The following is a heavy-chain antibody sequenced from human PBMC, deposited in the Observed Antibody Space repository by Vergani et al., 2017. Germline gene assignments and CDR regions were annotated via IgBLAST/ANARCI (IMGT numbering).Heavy chain of an antibody. CDR1: GDSVSSNSAA. D-gene: IGHD6-13*01. CDR2: TYYRSKWYN. J-gene: IGHJ6*02. Sequence: QVQLQQSGPGLVKPSRTLSLTCAISGDSVSSNSAAWNWIRQSPSRGLEWLGRTYYRSKWYNDYAVSVKSRITINPDTSKNQFSLQLNSVTPEDTAVYYCARGRRIAAAGGTYYYGMDVWGQGTTVTVSS. CDR3: ARGRRIAAAGGTYYYGMDV. V-gene: IGHV6-1*01.